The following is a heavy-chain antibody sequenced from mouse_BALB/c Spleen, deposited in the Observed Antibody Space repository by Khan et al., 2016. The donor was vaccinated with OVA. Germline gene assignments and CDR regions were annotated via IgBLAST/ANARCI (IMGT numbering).Heavy chain of an antibody. Sequence: EVKLMESGGGLVQPGGSRKLSCVASGFTFSSFGMHWVRQAPEKGLEWVAYISGDSSTIYYTDTVKGRFTISRENPKNTLFLQMTSLRSEDMAMYYCARSYFYGYYFDQWGQGTTLTVSS. J-gene: IGHJ2*01. V-gene: IGHV5-17*02. CDR3: ARSYFYGYYFDQ. CDR1: GFTFSSFG. D-gene: IGHD1-1*01. CDR2: ISGDSSTI.